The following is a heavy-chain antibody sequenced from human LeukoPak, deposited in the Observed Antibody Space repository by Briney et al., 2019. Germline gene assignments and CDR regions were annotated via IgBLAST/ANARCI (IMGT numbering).Heavy chain of an antibody. CDR1: GGSITSSTYY. V-gene: IGHV4-39*01. CDR3: ARHQGGTMYAS. CDR2: IYNSGAA. D-gene: IGHD1-7*01. Sequence: SETLSLTCTVSGGSITSSTYYWVWIRQPPGKGLEWIGTIYNSGAAYYTPSLKSRVTMSVDTSKNQVPLKLSSVTAADTAVYYCARHQGGTMYASWGQGTLVTVSS. J-gene: IGHJ5*02.